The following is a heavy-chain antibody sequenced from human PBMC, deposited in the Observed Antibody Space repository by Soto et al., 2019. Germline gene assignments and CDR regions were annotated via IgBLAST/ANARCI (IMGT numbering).Heavy chain of an antibody. CDR2: ISGTGGLT. V-gene: IGHV3-23*01. CDR1: GISPTIYA. CDR3: AKETGGSLPFSCLDR. Sequence: GGALRPSCKVLGISPTIYAMSWVRQVPGKGREWVSAISGTGGLTYYAASVKGRFTNSRDISKNTLDLQLNSLRDEDTDVYYCAKETGGSLPFSCLDRWGRGTLVTVS. D-gene: IGHD3-16*01. J-gene: IGHJ2*01.